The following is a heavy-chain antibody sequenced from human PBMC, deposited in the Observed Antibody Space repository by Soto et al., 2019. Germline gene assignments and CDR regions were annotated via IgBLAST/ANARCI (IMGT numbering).Heavy chain of an antibody. CDR2: VHDSGST. Sequence: KPSETLSLTCTVSGVSLSRGSNSWSWIRQSPGKGLEWIGYVHDSGSTAYSPSLESRVTISVDTAQNQVSLKLSSVTSADSAFYYCAGAKVVSYYYVISGYYSSFDFWGHGTQRSVSS. CDR1: GVSLSRGSNS. D-gene: IGHD3-22*01. V-gene: IGHV4-61*01. CDR3: AGAKVVSYYYVISGYYSSFDF. J-gene: IGHJ4*03.